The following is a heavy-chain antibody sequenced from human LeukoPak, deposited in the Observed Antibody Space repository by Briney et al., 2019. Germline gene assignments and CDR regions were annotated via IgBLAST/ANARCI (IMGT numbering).Heavy chain of an antibody. J-gene: IGHJ3*02. CDR2: IYPGDSDT. Sequence: GESLKISCQGSGYTFTSYWIAWVRQMPGKGLEWMRIIYPGDSDTRYSPSFQGQITISADKSISTAYLQWSSLKASDTAMYYCAGQDIVVVATATRAFDIWGQGTMVTVSS. CDR3: AGQDIVVVATATRAFDI. D-gene: IGHD2-15*01. CDR1: GYTFTSYW. V-gene: IGHV5-51*01.